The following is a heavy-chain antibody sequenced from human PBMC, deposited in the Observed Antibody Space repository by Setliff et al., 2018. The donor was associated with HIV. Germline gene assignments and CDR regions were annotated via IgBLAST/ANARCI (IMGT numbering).Heavy chain of an antibody. Sequence: PSETLSLTCTVSSGSIGSNYYWGWVRRPPGKGLEWIGNVHFGGSTDYNPSLDSRVTIHVATSKKQFFLSLISVTAADTAVYYCARPALGIGGGSMFDSWGQGILVTVS. J-gene: IGHJ4*02. CDR1: SGSIGSNYY. CDR3: ARPALGIGGGSMFDS. CDR2: VHFGGST. D-gene: IGHD3-16*01. V-gene: IGHV4-39*01.